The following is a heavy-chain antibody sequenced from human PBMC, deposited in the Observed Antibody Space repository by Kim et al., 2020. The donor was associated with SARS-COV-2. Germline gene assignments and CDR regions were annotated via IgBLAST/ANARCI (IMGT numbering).Heavy chain of an antibody. CDR3: ARTRTYYYDSSGYPPPRYFDY. V-gene: IGHV4-34*01. D-gene: IGHD3-22*01. Sequence: SETLSLTCAVYGGSFSGYYWSWIRQPPGKGLEWIGEINHSGSTNYNPSLKSRVTISVDTSKNQFSLKLSSVTAADTAVYYCARTRTYYYDSSGYPPPRYFDYWGQGTLVTVSS. CDR1: GGSFSGYY. CDR2: INHSGST. J-gene: IGHJ4*02.